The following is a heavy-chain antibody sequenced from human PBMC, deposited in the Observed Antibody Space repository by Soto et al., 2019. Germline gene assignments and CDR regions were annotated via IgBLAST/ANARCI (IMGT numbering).Heavy chain of an antibody. CDR2: ISGSGGST. CDR1: GFTFSSYA. Sequence: GGSLRLSCAASGFTFSSYAMSWVRQAPGKGLGWVSAISGSGGSTYYADSVKGRFTISRDNSKNTLYLQMNSLRAEDTAVYYCAKVPRGYYYYGMDVWGQGTTVTVSS. V-gene: IGHV3-23*01. J-gene: IGHJ6*02. D-gene: IGHD1-26*01. CDR3: AKVPRGYYYYGMDV.